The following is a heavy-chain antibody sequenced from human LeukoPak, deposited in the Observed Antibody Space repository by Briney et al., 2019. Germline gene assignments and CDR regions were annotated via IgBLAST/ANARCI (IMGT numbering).Heavy chain of an antibody. CDR3: ARGVVVLNTKLGGWEY. Sequence: SETLSLTCAVSGGSVNTRTSYWGWIRQPPGKTLEWIGTIYYTGNTYYNPSLKSRLTISIDTSRNQFSLRLTSVTAADTALYYCARGVVVLNTKLGGWEYWGPRTLVTVSS. CDR2: IYYTGNT. V-gene: IGHV4-39*07. CDR1: GGSVNTRTSY. D-gene: IGHD6-19*01. J-gene: IGHJ4*02.